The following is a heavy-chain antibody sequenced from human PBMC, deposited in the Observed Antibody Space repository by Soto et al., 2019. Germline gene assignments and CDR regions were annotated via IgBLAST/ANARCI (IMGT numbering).Heavy chain of an antibody. V-gene: IGHV4-39*01. D-gene: IGHD1-26*01. Sequence: SETLSLTCSVSGVSVSSSSYYWGWVRQPPGKGLEWIGTIYYTGRTSYSPSLKSRVTISVDTSKTQFSLNLNSVTAADTAVYYCAGRRAGDYYFDYWGQGTLVTVPQ. CDR3: AGRRAGDYYFDY. J-gene: IGHJ4*02. CDR1: GVSVSSSSYY. CDR2: IYYTGRT.